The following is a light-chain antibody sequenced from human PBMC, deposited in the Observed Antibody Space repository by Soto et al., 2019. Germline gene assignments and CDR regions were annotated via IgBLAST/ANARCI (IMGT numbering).Light chain of an antibody. CDR3: QQYDNSPIT. J-gene: IGKJ5*01. V-gene: IGKV3-20*01. CDR2: GAS. CDR1: QSISSSF. Sequence: EIVLTQSGGILSLSPGERASLSCGASQSISSSFLAWYQQKPGQAPRLLIYGASSRATGIPDRFSGTGSETDFTLTISRLEPEDFAVYYCQQYDNSPITFGQGTRLEIK.